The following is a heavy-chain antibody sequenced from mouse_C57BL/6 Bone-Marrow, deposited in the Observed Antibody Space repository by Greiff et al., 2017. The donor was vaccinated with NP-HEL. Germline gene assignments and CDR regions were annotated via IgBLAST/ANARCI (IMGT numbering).Heavy chain of an antibody. CDR1: GYTFTSYW. CDR3: APLYYGSSCWYFDV. D-gene: IGHD1-1*01. CDR2: IHPSDSDT. J-gene: IGHJ1*03. V-gene: IGHV1-74*01. Sequence: QVQLQQPGAELVKPGASVKVSCKASGYTFTSYWMHWVKQRPGQGLEWIGRIHPSDSDTNYNQKFKGKATLTVEKSSSTAYMQLSSLTSEDSAVYYCAPLYYGSSCWYFDVWGTGTTVTVSS.